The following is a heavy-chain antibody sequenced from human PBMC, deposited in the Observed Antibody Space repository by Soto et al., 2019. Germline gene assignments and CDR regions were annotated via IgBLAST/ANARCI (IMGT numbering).Heavy chain of an antibody. D-gene: IGHD2-21*02. Sequence: ASVKVSCKASGGTFSSYTISWVRQAPGQGLEWMGRIIPILGIANYAQKFQGRVTITADKSTSTAYMELSSLRSEDTAIYYCATLPPRIVVIVSPIPTWGQGTPVTVSS. CDR3: ATLPPRIVVIVSPIPT. V-gene: IGHV1-69*02. J-gene: IGHJ1*01. CDR1: GGTFSSYT. CDR2: IIPILGIA.